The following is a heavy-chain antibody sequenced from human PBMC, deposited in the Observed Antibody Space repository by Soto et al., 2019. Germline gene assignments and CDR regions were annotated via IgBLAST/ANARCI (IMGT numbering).Heavy chain of an antibody. Sequence: PGESLKISCKGSGYSFTSYWIGWVRQMPGKGLEWMGIIYPGDSDTRYSPSFQGQVTISADKSISTAYLQWSSLKASDTALYYCAFSSGLGSYPPGSLDYWGQGTLVTVSS. J-gene: IGHJ4*02. CDR2: IYPGDSDT. CDR3: AFSSGLGSYPPGSLDY. D-gene: IGHD3-16*02. V-gene: IGHV5-51*01. CDR1: GYSFTSYW.